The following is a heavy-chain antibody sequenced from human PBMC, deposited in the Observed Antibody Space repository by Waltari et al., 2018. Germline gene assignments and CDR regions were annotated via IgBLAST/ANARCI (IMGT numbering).Heavy chain of an antibody. Sequence: QVQLQQWGAVLLEPSETLSLTCPVYGGSFSDYYFHWIRQPPGKGLVWVGKSSHDGTTNYYPDLTSRVTITVEKSKNQCSLKLTSLTAADTAVYYCARAGELGGTSCHYWGQGTLVTVSS. J-gene: IGHJ4*02. CDR2: SSHDGTT. V-gene: IGHV4-34*01. CDR1: GGSFSDYY. CDR3: ARAGELGGTSCHY. D-gene: IGHD1-26*01.